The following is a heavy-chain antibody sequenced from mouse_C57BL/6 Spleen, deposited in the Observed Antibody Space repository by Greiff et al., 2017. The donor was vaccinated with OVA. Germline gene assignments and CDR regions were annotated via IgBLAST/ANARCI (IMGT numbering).Heavy chain of an antibody. D-gene: IGHD2-2*01. V-gene: IGHV2-6-1*01. CDR3: ARHEDGYDGGAWFAY. J-gene: IGHJ3*01. CDR1: GFSLTSYG. Sequence: VKLMESGPGLVAPSQSLSITCTVSGFSLTSYGVHWVRQPPGKGLEWLVVIWSDGSTTYNSALKSRLSISKDNSKSQVFLKMNSLQTDDTAMYYCARHEDGYDGGAWFAYWGQGTLVTVSA. CDR2: IWSDGST.